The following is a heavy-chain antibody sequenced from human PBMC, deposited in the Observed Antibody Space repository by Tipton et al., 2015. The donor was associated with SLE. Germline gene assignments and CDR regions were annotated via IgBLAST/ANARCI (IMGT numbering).Heavy chain of an antibody. Sequence: LRLSCAASGFTFSDYYMSWIRQAPGKGLEWVGEINHSGSTNNNPSLKSRVTISVDTSKNQFSLKLSSVTAADTAVYYCAGGFLAARDWSGYYFDYWGQGSLVGVSS. V-gene: IGHV4-34*01. CDR1: GFTFSDYY. D-gene: IGHD3-3*01. J-gene: IGHJ4*02. CDR2: INHSGST. CDR3: AGGFLAARDWSGYYFDY.